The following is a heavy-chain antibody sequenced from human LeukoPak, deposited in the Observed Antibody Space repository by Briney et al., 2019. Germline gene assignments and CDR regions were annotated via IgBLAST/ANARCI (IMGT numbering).Heavy chain of an antibody. CDR2: ISGSGGST. CDR3: AKLPLWFGVQWFDP. Sequence: GGSLRLXCAASGFTFSSYAMSWVRQAPGKGLEWVSAISGSGGSTYYADSVKGRFTISRDNSKNTLYLQMNSLRAEDTAVYYCAKLPLWFGVQWFDPWGQGTLVTVSS. J-gene: IGHJ5*02. CDR1: GFTFSSYA. D-gene: IGHD3-10*01. V-gene: IGHV3-23*01.